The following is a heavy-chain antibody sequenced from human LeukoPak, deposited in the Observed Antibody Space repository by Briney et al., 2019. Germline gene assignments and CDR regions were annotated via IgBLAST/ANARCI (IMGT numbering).Heavy chain of an antibody. CDR3: ARGTVFEGYYFDY. CDR2: IYYSGST. D-gene: IGHD3-3*01. Sequence: SETLSLTCTVSGGSLSSYYWSWVRQPPGKGLEWIGYIYYSGSTNYNPSLTSRITISVDTSKNQFSLKLSFVTAADTAVYYCARGTVFEGYYFDYWGQGTLVTVSS. V-gene: IGHV4-59*01. CDR1: GGSLSSYY. J-gene: IGHJ4*02.